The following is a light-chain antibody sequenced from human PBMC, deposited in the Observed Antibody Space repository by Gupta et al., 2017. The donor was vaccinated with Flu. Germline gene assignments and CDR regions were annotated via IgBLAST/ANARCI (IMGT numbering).Light chain of an antibody. V-gene: IGKV3-20*01. J-gene: IGKJ5*01. CDR3: QQYGTPPIT. Sequence: EIVFSQSPGTLSLSPGERATLSCRASQSVGSDNLAWYQQKLGQAPRLLIYGASSRPTGIPDRFSGSGSGTDFTLTISRLDPEDFAVFYCQQYGTPPITFGQGTRLDI. CDR1: QSVGSDN. CDR2: GAS.